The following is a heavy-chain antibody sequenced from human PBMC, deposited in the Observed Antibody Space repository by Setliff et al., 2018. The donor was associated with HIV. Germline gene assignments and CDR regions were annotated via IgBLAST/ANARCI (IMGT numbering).Heavy chain of an antibody. D-gene: IGHD6-6*01. J-gene: IGHJ4*02. CDR3: ARFSTSSGGTFDY. CDR1: GGSISSSNW. V-gene: IGHV4-4*02. CDR2: IYHSGST. Sequence: PSETLSLTCAVSGGSISSSNWWSWVRQPPGKGLEWIGEIYHSGSTYYNPSLKSRVTISVDTSKNQFSLKLTSVTAADTAVYYCARFSTSSGGTFDYWGQGTLVTVSS.